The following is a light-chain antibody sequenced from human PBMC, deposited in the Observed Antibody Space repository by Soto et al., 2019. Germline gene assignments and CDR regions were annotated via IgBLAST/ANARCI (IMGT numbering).Light chain of an antibody. CDR3: QQYGDRPRT. CDR1: QYIGSA. V-gene: IGKV3-15*01. CDR2: DAS. Sequence: EVVLTQSPATLSVSPGDRATHSCRASQYIGSAVAWYHQRSGQAPRLLIFDASIRVPTTPARFSGSVSGTEFTLTISSLESEDFAVYFCQQYGDRPRTFGQGTKVYIK. J-gene: IGKJ1*01.